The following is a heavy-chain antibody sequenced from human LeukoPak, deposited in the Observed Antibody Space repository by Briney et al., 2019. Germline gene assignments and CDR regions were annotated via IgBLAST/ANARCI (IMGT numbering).Heavy chain of an antibody. CDR2: IYHSGST. Sequence: SETLSLTCTVSGGSISSGTYYWSWIRQPPGKGLEWIGYIYHSGSTYYNPSLKSRVTISEDRSKNQFSLKLSSVTAADTAVYYCARVFDTGYGSSNYYSYFDYWGQGTLVTVSS. D-gene: IGHD3-22*01. CDR1: GGSISSGTYY. CDR3: ARVFDTGYGSSNYYSYFDY. V-gene: IGHV4-30-2*01. J-gene: IGHJ4*02.